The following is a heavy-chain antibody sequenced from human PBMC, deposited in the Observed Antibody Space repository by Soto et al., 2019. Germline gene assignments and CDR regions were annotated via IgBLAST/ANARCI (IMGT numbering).Heavy chain of an antibody. CDR2: IYYSGST. CDR1: GGSISSGDYY. V-gene: IGHV4-30-4*01. CDR3: ARDKSYGLFDY. D-gene: IGHD5-18*01. J-gene: IGHJ4*02. Sequence: PSETLSITCTVSGGSISSGDYYWSWIRQPPGKGLEWIGYIYYSGSTYYNPSLKSRVTISVDTSKNQFSLKLSSVTAADTAVYYCARDKSYGLFDYWGQGTLVTVSS.